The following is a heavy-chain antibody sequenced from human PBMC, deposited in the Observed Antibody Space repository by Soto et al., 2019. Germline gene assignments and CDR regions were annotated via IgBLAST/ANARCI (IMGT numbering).Heavy chain of an antibody. CDR2: INAGNGNT. Sequence: ASVKVSCKASGYTFTSYGISWVRQAPGQRLEWMGWINAGNGNTKYSQKFQGRVTITRDTSASTAYMELSSLRSEDTAVYYCAREEGGYEWDFDYWGQGTLVTVSS. D-gene: IGHD5-12*01. J-gene: IGHJ4*02. CDR1: GYTFTSYG. V-gene: IGHV1-3*01. CDR3: AREEGGYEWDFDY.